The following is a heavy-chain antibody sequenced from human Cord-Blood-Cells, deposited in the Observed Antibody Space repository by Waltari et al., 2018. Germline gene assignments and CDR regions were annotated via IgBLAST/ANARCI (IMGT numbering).Heavy chain of an antibody. V-gene: IGHV1-3*01. CDR2: INAGNGNT. D-gene: IGHD6-6*01. Sequence: QVQLVQSGAEVKKPGASVKVSCKASGYPFTSYAMHWVRQAPGQRLEWMGWINAGNGNTKYSQKFQGRVTITRDTSASTAYMELSSLRSEDTAVYYCARVLAARTLDYWGQGTLVTVSS. CDR1: GYPFTSYA. CDR3: ARVLAARTLDY. J-gene: IGHJ4*02.